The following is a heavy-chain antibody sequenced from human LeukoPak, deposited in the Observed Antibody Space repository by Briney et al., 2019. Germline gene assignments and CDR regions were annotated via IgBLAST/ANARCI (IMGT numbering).Heavy chain of an antibody. CDR2: IYVTGS. J-gene: IGHJ6*03. Sequence: ASETLSLTCTVSGGSIGTYYWSWVRQSPGTGLEWIGYIYVTGSRYNPYLQSRVTISVDRSRNQFFLKMTSVTAADTAVYYCARHIGGGIEDMDVWGRGTKVTVSS. D-gene: IGHD3-16*02. CDR3: ARHIGGGIEDMDV. V-gene: IGHV4-59*08. CDR1: GGSIGTYY.